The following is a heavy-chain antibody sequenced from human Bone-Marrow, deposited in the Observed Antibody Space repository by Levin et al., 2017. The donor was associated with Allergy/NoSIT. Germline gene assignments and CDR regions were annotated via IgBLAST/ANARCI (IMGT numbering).Heavy chain of an antibody. Sequence: LSLTCAASVFTFDAYWMTWVRQAPGQGLEWVASIKLDGSEKNYVDSVKGRFTISRDNAQNSLYLQMNSLRREDTAVYYCARIYDSSGYYSGVGVFDMWGPGTMVVVSS. V-gene: IGHV3-7*01. D-gene: IGHD3-22*01. J-gene: IGHJ3*02. CDR3: ARIYDSSGYYSGVGVFDM. CDR1: VFTFDAYW. CDR2: IKLDGSEK.